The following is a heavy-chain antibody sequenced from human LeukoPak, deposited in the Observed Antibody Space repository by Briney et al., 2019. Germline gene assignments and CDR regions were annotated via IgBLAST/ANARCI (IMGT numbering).Heavy chain of an antibody. CDR2: IRSKAYGGTT. D-gene: IGHD4-17*01. CDR3: AREPQNYGDFRFDY. CDR1: GFTFGDYA. V-gene: IGHV3-49*04. J-gene: IGHJ4*02. Sequence: PGGSLRLSCTASGFTFGDYAMSWVRQAPGKGLEWVGFIRSKAYGGTTEYAASVKGRFTISRDDSKSIAYLQMNSLKTEDTAVYYCAREPQNYGDFRFDYWGQGTPVTVSS.